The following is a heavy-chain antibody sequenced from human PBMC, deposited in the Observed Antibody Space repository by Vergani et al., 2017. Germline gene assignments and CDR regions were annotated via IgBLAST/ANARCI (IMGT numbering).Heavy chain of an antibody. CDR1: GGSISSSSHF. Sequence: QLQLQESGPGLVKPSETLSLTCTVSGGSISSSSHFWGWLRQTPGKGLEWIGSIYYTGSAYYNPSLKSRVSISVDASKNQFSLKLSSVTAADTAIYYCARHVTQDYYNDSDYFDYWGLGTLVTVSS. J-gene: IGHJ4*02. D-gene: IGHD3-22*01. CDR2: IYYTGSA. V-gene: IGHV4-39*01. CDR3: ARHVTQDYYNDSDYFDY.